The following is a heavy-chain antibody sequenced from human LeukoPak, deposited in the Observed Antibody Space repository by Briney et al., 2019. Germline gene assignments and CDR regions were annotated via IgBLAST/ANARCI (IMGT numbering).Heavy chain of an antibody. CDR1: GGSISSGGHH. J-gene: IGHJ4*02. Sequence: SETLSLTCTVSGGSISSGGHHWSWIRQHPGKGLEWIGYIYYSGSTYYNPSLKSRVTISVDTSKNQFSLKLSSVTAADTAVYYCARGLIPATDNYFDYWGQGTLVTVSS. CDR3: ARGLIPATDNYFDY. D-gene: IGHD2-2*01. CDR2: IYYSGST. V-gene: IGHV4-31*03.